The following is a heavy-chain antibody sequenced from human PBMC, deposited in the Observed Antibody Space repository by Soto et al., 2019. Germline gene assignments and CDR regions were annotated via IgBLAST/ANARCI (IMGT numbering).Heavy chain of an antibody. V-gene: IGHV4-30-4*01. CDR2: IYYSGST. CDR3: ARQMGDSSSWWDY. D-gene: IGHD6-13*01. Sequence: SETLSLTCTVSGGSISSGDYYWSWIRQPPGKGLEWIGYIYYSGSTYYNPSLKSRVTISVDTSKNQFSLKLSSVTAADTAVYYCARQMGDSSSWWDYWGQGTLVTVS. J-gene: IGHJ4*02. CDR1: GGSISSGDYY.